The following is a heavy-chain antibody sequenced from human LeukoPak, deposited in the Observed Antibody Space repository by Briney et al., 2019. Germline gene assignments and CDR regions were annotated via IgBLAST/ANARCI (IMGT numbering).Heavy chain of an antibody. CDR1: GYTFTSYG. J-gene: IGHJ5*02. CDR2: ISAYNGNT. Sequence: GASVKVSCKASGYTFTSYGISWVRQAPGQGLEWMGWISAYNGNTHYAQQLQGRVTMTTDTSTSTAYMELRSLRSDDTAVYYCARDNRVGGYYYDSSGYSWGQGTLVTVSS. CDR3: ARDNRVGGYYYDSSGYS. V-gene: IGHV1-18*01. D-gene: IGHD3-22*01.